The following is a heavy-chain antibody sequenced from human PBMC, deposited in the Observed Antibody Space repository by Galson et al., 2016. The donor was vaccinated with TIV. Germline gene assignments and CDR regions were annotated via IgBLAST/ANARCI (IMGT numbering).Heavy chain of an antibody. D-gene: IGHD1-26*01. CDR2: IYYTGST. Sequence: SETLSLTCAVSGDSISSNNYYWGWIRQPPGKGLEWIGSIYYTGSTFYNPSLKSRVTISVDTSKNLFSLSLSSVTAADTAIYYCAWSGWEPSYFQHWGQGTLGIVSS. V-gene: IGHV4-39*07. CDR3: AWSGWEPSYFQH. CDR1: GDSISSNNYY. J-gene: IGHJ1*01.